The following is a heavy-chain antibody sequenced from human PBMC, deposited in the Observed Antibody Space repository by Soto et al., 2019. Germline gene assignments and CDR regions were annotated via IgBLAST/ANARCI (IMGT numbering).Heavy chain of an antibody. CDR2: INPNSGGT. V-gene: IGHV1-2*04. J-gene: IGHJ3*02. Sequence: ASVKVSCKASGYTFTGYYMHWVRQAPGQGLEWMGWINPNSGGTNYAQKFQGWVTMTRDTSISTAYMELSRLRSDDTAVYYCARSVTFYDLNATDAFDIWGQGTMVTVSS. D-gene: IGHD3-16*01. CDR1: GYTFTGYY. CDR3: ARSVTFYDLNATDAFDI.